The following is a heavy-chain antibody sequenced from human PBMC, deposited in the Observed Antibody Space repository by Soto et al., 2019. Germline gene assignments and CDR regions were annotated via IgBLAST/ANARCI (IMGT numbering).Heavy chain of an antibody. J-gene: IGHJ3*02. CDR2: IYPGDSDT. CDR3: ARSITIFFGAFDI. V-gene: IGHV5-51*01. Sequence: PGESLKISCKGSGYSFTSYWIGWVRQMPGKGLEWMGIIYPGDSDTRYSPSFQGQVTISADKSISTAYLPWSSLKASNPAMYYCARSITIFFGAFDIWGQGTMVTLSS. D-gene: IGHD3-9*01. CDR1: GYSFTSYW.